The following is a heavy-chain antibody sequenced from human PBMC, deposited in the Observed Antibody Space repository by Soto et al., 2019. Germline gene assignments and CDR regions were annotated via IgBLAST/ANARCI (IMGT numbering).Heavy chain of an antibody. CDR3: ARDYCSGGTCYYYYGMDV. J-gene: IGHJ6*02. V-gene: IGHV4-61*01. D-gene: IGHD2-15*01. Sequence: SETLSLTCTVSGGSVSSGSYYWSWIRQPPGKGLEWIGYIYYSGSTNYNPSLKSRVTISVDTSKNQFSLKLSSVTAADTAVYYCARDYCSGGTCYYYYGMDVWGQGTTVTVSS. CDR1: GGSVSSGSYY. CDR2: IYYSGST.